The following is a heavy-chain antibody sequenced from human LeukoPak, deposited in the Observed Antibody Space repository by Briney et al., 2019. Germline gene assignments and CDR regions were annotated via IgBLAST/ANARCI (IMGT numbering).Heavy chain of an antibody. J-gene: IGHJ4*02. CDR3: ARERESLAYCGGDCYSVQDY. CDR1: GYTFTGYY. CDR2: INPNSGGT. D-gene: IGHD2-21*02. V-gene: IGHV1-2*02. Sequence: ASVKVSCKASGYTFTGYYMHWVRQAPGQGLEWMGWINPNSGGTNYAQKFQGRVTMTRDTSISTAYMELSRLGSDDTAVYYCARERESLAYCGGDCYSVQDYWGQGTLVTVSS.